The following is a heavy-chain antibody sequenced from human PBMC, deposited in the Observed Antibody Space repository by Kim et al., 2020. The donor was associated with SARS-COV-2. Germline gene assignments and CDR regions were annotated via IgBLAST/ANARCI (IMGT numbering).Heavy chain of an antibody. V-gene: IGHV3-23*01. CDR2: ISVSGGNT. CDR3: AKGRTSLDY. Sequence: GGSLILSCAASGFTFNYYTMTWVRQAPGKGLEWVSVISVSGGNTYYADSVKGRFTISRDNSKNTLYLQMNSLRAEDTAIYYCAKGRTSLDYWGQGTLVTVSS. CDR1: GFTFNYYT. J-gene: IGHJ4*02.